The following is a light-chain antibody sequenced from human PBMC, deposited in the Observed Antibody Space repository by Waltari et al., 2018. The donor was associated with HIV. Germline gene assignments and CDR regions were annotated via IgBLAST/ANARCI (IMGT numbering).Light chain of an antibody. V-gene: IGLV3-21*02. CDR2: DDS. CDR3: QVWDSSSYVV. Sequence: SYDVTQPPSVSVSPGQTASIACPGDQLGNTYISWYQQKPGQAPVLVVYDDSDRPSGIPERFSGSNSGNTATLTISRVEAGDEADYYCQVWDSSSYVVFGGGTKLTVL. CDR1: QLGNTY. J-gene: IGLJ2*01.